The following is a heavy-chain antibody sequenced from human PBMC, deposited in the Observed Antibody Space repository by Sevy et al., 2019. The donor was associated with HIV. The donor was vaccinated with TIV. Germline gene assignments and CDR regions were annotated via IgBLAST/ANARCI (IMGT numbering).Heavy chain of an antibody. Sequence: GGSLRLSCAASGFTFSSYAMSWVRQAPGKGLEWVSAISGSGGSTYYEDSVKGRFTISRDNSKNTLYLQMNSLRAEDTAVYMCAKEGYYDYVWGSYRHYYFDYWGQGTLVTVSS. V-gene: IGHV3-23*01. CDR3: AKEGYYDYVWGSYRHYYFDY. J-gene: IGHJ4*02. D-gene: IGHD3-16*02. CDR2: ISGSGGST. CDR1: GFTFSSYA.